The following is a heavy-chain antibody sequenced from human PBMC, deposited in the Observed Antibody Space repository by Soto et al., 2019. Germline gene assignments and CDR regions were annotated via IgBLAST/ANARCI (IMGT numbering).Heavy chain of an antibody. D-gene: IGHD1-1*01. Sequence: GGSLRLSCAASGFTFSSYAMSWVRQAPRKGLEWVSAISGSGGSTYYADSVKGRFTISRDNSKNTLYLHMNSLRAEDTAVYYSAKDIPWGNDGGYFDYWGQGTLVTVSS. V-gene: IGHV3-23*01. CDR2: ISGSGGST. CDR1: GFTFSSYA. J-gene: IGHJ4*02. CDR3: AKDIPWGNDGGYFDY.